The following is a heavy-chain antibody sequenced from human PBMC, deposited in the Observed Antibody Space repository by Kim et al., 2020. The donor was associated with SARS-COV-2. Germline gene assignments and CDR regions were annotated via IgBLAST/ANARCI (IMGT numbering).Heavy chain of an antibody. CDR1: GFTFDDYA. D-gene: IGHD3-9*01. CDR2: ISVDGGST. J-gene: IGHJ6*02. Sequence: GGSLRLSCAASGFTFDDYAMHWVRQAPGKGLEWVSLISVDGGSTYYADSVKGRFTISRDNSKNSLYLQMNSLRTEDTALYYCAKDRNDILTGYYELYYHGMDVWGQGTTVTVSS. CDR3: AKDRNDILTGYYELYYHGMDV. V-gene: IGHV3-43*02.